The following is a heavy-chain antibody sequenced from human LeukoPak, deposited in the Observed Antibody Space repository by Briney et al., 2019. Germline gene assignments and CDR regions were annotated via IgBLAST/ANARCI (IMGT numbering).Heavy chain of an antibody. D-gene: IGHD3-3*01. J-gene: IGHJ4*02. CDR3: ARLYDFWSGYYTFDY. CDR2: IYYSGST. CDR1: GGSISSSSYY. V-gene: IGHV4-39*01. Sequence: SETLSLTCTVSGGSISSSSYYWGCIRQPPGKGLECIGSIYYSGSTYYNPSLKSRVTISVDTSRFSLKLSSVTAADTAVYYCARLYDFWSGYYTFDYWGQGTLVTVTS.